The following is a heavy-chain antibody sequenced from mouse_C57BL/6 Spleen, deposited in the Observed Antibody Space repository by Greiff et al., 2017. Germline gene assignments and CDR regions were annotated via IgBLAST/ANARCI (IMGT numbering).Heavy chain of an antibody. J-gene: IGHJ3*01. CDR1: GFSLTSYG. D-gene: IGHD2-4*01. Sequence: QVQLQQSGPGLVQPSQSLSITCTVSGFSLTSYGVHWVRQSPGKGLEWLGVIWSGGSTDYNAAFISRLSISKDKSKSQVFFKMNSRQADDTAIYYCARNRLHYDYWFAYGGQGTLVTVSA. CDR2: IWSGGST. CDR3: ARNRLHYDYWFAY. V-gene: IGHV2-2*01.